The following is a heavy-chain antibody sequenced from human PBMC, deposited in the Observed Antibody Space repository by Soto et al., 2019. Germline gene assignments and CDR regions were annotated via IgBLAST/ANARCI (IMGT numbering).Heavy chain of an antibody. V-gene: IGHV4-39*01. CDR2: IYYSGST. J-gene: IGHJ4*02. D-gene: IGHD3-22*01. CDR1: GGSISSSSYY. Sequence: ASETLSLTCTVSGGSISSSSYYWGWIRQPPGKGLEWIGSIYYSGSTYYNPSLKSRVTISVDTSKNQFSLKLSSVTAADTAVYYCARPYDSSGYYPFDYWGQGTLVTVSS. CDR3: ARPYDSSGYYPFDY.